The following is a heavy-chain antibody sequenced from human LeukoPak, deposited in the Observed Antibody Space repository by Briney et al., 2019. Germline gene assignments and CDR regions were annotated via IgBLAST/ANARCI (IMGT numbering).Heavy chain of an antibody. CDR3: AKESTSSSWYGGGWFDP. J-gene: IGHJ5*02. CDR1: GFTFDDYA. D-gene: IGHD6-13*01. Sequence: PGGSLRLSCAASGFTFDDYAMHWVRQAPGKGLEWVSGISWNSGSIGYADSVKGRFTISRDNAKNSLYLQMNSLRAEDTALYYCAKESTSSSWYGGGWFDPWGQGTLVTVSS. CDR2: ISWNSGSI. V-gene: IGHV3-9*01.